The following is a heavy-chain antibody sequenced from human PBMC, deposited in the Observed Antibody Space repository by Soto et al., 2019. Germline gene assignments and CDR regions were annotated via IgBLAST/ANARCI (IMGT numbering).Heavy chain of an antibody. CDR3: VRGTRGGGFGEWQY. CDR2: IIGDGSNT. V-gene: IGHV3-74*01. D-gene: IGHD3-10*01. Sequence: EVQLVESGGGLVQPGGSLRLSCAASGFTFSTYWMHWVRQVPGKGLMWVSRIIGDGSNTNYADSVKGRFTISRDNAKNTLYLQMNSLTYGDTALYYCVRGTRGGGFGEWQYWGPGILVTVSS. J-gene: IGHJ4*02. CDR1: GFTFSTYW.